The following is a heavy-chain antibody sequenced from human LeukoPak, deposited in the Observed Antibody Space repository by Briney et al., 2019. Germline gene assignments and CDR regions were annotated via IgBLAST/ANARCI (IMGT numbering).Heavy chain of an antibody. CDR3: ARGASEYYYDSSGLILPS. Sequence: SVKVSCKASRGTFSSYAISWVRQAPGQGLEWMGGIIPIFGTANYAQKFQGRVTITADESTSTAYMELSSLRSEDTAVYYCARGASEYYYDSSGLILPSWGQGTLVTVSS. J-gene: IGHJ5*02. V-gene: IGHV1-69*13. D-gene: IGHD3-22*01. CDR2: IIPIFGTA. CDR1: RGTFSSYA.